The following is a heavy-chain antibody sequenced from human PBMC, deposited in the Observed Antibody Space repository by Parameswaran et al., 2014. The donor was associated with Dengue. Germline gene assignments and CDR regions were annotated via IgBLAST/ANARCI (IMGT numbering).Heavy chain of an antibody. Sequence: PGKALEWLALIYWNDDKRYSPSLKSRLTITKDTSKNQVVLTMTNMDPVDTATYYCAHTDLYVAFDIWGQGTMVTVSS. V-gene: IGHV2-5*01. CDR2: IYWNDDK. CDR3: AHTDLYVAFDI. J-gene: IGHJ3*02. D-gene: IGHD5/OR15-5a*01.